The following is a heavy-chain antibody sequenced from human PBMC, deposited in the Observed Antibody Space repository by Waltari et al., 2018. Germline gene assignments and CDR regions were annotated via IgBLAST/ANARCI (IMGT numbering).Heavy chain of an antibody. J-gene: IGHJ6*02. CDR2: INHSGST. V-gene: IGHV4-34*01. CDR1: GGSFSGYY. Sequence: QVQLQQWGAGLLKPSETLSLTCAVYGGSFSGYYWSWIRQPPGKGLEWIGEINHSGSTNYNPSLKSRVTISVDTSKNQFSLKLSSVTAADTAVYYCARGRRYYDLYGMDVWGQGTTVTVSS. D-gene: IGHD3-22*01. CDR3: ARGRRYYDLYGMDV.